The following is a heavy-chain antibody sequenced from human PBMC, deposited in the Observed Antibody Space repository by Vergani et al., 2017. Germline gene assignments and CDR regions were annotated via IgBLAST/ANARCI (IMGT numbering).Heavy chain of an antibody. J-gene: IGHJ4*02. CDR2: IYYSGST. CDR3: ARVDGGNALFDY. CDR1: GGSISSYY. Sequence: QVQLQESGPGLVKPSETLSLTCTVSGGSISSYYWSWIRQPPGKGLEWIGYIYYSGSTNYNPPLKSRVTISVDPSKNPFALKRSSVTAADTAVYYCARVDGGNALFDYWGQGTLVTVSS. V-gene: IGHV4-59*01. D-gene: IGHD4-23*01.